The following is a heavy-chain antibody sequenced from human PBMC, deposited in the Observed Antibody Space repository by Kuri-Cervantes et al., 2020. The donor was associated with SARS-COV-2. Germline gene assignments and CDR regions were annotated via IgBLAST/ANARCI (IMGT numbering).Heavy chain of an antibody. D-gene: IGHD5-24*01. CDR1: GGTFSNHA. J-gene: IGHJ4*02. V-gene: IGHV1-69*13. CDR2: ILPILDAA. Sequence: SVKVSCKSSGGTFSNHAISWVRQAPGQGLEWMGGILPILDAANYAQKFQGRVTITADESTSTAYMELSSLKSEDTAVYYCAREWTDPIEMTTPTHFDYWGQGTLVTVSS. CDR3: AREWTDPIEMTTPTHFDY.